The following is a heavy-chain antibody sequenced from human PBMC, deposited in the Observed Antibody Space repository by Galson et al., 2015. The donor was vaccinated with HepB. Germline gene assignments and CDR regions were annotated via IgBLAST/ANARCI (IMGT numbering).Heavy chain of an antibody. D-gene: IGHD3-10*01. J-gene: IGHJ6*02. CDR1: GFTFSSYG. Sequence: SLRLSCAVSGFTFSSYGMHWARQAPGKGLEWVAVISYDGSNKYYADSVKGRFTISRDNSKNTLYLQMNSLRAEDTAVYYCAKDHELGWFGELPHPYYYYGMDVWGQGTTVTVSS. CDR3: AKDHELGWFGELPHPYYYYGMDV. V-gene: IGHV3-30*18. CDR2: ISYDGSNK.